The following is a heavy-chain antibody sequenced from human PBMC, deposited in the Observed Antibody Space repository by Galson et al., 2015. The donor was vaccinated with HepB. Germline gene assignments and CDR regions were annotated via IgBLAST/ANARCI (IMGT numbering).Heavy chain of an antibody. Sequence: SVKVSGKASGYTFTSYGISWVRQAPGQGLEWMGWISAYNGNTNYAQKLQGRVTMTTDTSTSTAYMELRSLRSDDTAVYYCARDSPLIVPNDAFDIWGQGTLVTVSS. D-gene: IGHD1-26*01. CDR3: ARDSPLIVPNDAFDI. CDR1: GYTFTSYG. V-gene: IGHV1-18*01. CDR2: ISAYNGNT. J-gene: IGHJ3*02.